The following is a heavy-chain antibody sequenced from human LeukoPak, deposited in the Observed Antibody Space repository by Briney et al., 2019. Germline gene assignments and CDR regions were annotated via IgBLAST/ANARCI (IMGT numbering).Heavy chain of an antibody. CDR2: IKQDGSEK. J-gene: IGHJ4*02. D-gene: IGHD4-23*01. Sequence: GGSLRLSCAASGFTFSSYWMSWVRQAPGKGPEWVANIKQDGSEKYYVDSVKGRFTISRDNAKNSLYLQMNSLRAEDTAVYYCAKDLSGGDYGGNSGYFDYWGQGTLVTVSS. V-gene: IGHV3-7*03. CDR1: GFTFSSYW. CDR3: AKDLSGGDYGGNSGYFDY.